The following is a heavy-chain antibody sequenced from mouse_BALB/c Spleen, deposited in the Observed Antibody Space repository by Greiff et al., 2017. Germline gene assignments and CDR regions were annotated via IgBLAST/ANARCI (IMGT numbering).Heavy chain of an antibody. CDR2: ISYDGSN. V-gene: IGHV3-6*02. D-gene: IGHD4-1*01. CDR1: GYSITSGYY. Sequence: EVKLMESGPGLVKPSQSLSLTCSVTGYSITSGYYWNWIRQFPGNKLEWMGYISYDGSNNYNPSLKNRISITRDTSKNQFFLKLNSVTTEDTATYYCARGPLGRRRVYYFDYWGQGTTLTVSS. CDR3: ARGPLGRRRVYYFDY. J-gene: IGHJ2*01.